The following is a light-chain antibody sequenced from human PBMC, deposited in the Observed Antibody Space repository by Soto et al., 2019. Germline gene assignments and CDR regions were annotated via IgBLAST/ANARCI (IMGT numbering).Light chain of an antibody. CDR1: QSISNY. V-gene: IGKV1-39*01. Sequence: DIQMTQSPSSLSASVGDRVTITCRASQSISNYLNWYQQKPGKAPKLLIYAASSLQSGVPSRFSGSGSGTDSALTITDLQPEDFATYYCQQTYSSPRTFGQGTKVDIK. CDR3: QQTYSSPRT. J-gene: IGKJ1*01. CDR2: AAS.